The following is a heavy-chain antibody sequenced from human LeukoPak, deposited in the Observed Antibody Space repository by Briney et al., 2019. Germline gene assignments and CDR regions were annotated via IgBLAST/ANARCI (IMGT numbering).Heavy chain of an antibody. V-gene: IGHV4-34*01. J-gene: IGHJ4*02. D-gene: IGHD6-19*01. CDR3: ARLIAVAGTRGADY. CDR2: INHSGGT. Sequence: ASETLSLTCAVYGGSFSGYYWSWIRQPPGKGLEWIGEINHSGGTNYNPSLKSRVTISVDTSKNQFSLKLSSVTAADTAVYYCARLIAVAGTRGADYWGQGTLVTVSS. CDR1: GGSFSGYY.